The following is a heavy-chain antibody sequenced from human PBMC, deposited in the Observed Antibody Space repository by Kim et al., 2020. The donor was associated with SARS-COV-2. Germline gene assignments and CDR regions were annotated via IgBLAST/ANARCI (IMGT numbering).Heavy chain of an antibody. CDR1: GYTFTSYA. V-gene: IGHV7-4-1*02. J-gene: IGHJ5*02. CDR2: INTNTGNP. CDR3: ARVDYSTIFGVVIGGPNWFDP. Sequence: ASVKVSCKASGYTFTSYAMNWVRQAPGQGLEWMGWINTNTGNPTYAQGFTGRVVFSLDTSVSTAYLQISSLKAEDTAVYYCARVDYSTIFGVVIGGPNWFDPWGQGTLVPVSS. D-gene: IGHD3-3*01.